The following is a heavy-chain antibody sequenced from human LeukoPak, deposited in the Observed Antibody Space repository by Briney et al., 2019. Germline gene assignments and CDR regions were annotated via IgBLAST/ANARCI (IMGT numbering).Heavy chain of an antibody. CDR1: GFTFNSHW. CDR3: SGRSGFSSIY. V-gene: IGHV3-7*01. Sequence: GSLRLSCEASGFTFNSHWMNWVRQAPGKGLEWLANIRPDGSEAVYVDYVRGRFTISRDNAKNLVYLQMNNLRAEDTAVYYCSGRSGFSSIYWGQGVLVTVSS. D-gene: IGHD2-2*01. CDR2: IRPDGSEA. J-gene: IGHJ4*02.